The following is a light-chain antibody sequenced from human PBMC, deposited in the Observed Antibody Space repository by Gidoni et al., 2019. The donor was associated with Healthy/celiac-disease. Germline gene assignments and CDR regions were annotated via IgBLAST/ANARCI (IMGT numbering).Light chain of an antibody. Sequence: DILMCQSPLSLPVTPGEPASISCRSSQSLLHSNGYNYLDWYLQKPGQSPQLLIYLGSNRASGVPDRFSGSGSGTDFTLKISRVEAEDVGVYYCMQALQTPLTFGGGTKVEIK. V-gene: IGKV2-28*01. CDR2: LGS. CDR3: MQALQTPLT. CDR1: QSLLHSNGYNY. J-gene: IGKJ4*01.